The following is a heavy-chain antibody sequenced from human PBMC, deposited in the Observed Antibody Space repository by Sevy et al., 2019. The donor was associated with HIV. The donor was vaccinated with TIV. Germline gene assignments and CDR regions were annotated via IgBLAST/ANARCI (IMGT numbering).Heavy chain of an antibody. V-gene: IGHV3-15*01. CDR2: IKSKTDGGTT. D-gene: IGHD4-17*01. CDR1: AFTFSKAW. CDR3: TTEADYGDYAFDY. Sequence: GGSLRLSCGASAFTFSKAWMSWVRQAPGKGLEWVGRIKSKTDGGTTDYAAPVKGRFTISRDDSKNTLYLQMNSLKSEDTAVYYCTTEADYGDYAFDYWGQVTLVTVSS. J-gene: IGHJ4*02.